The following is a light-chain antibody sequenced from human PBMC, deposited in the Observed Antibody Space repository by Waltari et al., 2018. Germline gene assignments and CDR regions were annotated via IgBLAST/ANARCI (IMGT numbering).Light chain of an antibody. J-gene: IGKJ1*01. V-gene: IGKV1-39*01. CDR3: QQGYMTPRT. CDR2: ATS. Sequence: DIQMTQSPSSLSASVGDSVTITCRASQSVRNFLNWYQKEPGKAPNLLIYATSSLQAGVQSRCSGSGSGTDFTLSSSSLQPEDFAIYFCQQGYMTPRTFGQGTKVEIK. CDR1: QSVRNF.